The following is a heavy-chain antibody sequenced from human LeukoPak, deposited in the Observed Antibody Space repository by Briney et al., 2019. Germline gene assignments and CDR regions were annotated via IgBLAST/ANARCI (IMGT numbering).Heavy chain of an antibody. CDR1: GDSIRNGGHC. V-gene: IGHV4-39*01. CDR2: SCYTYTGST. J-gene: IGHJ4*02. D-gene: IGHD3-22*01. Sequence: SETLSLTCTLSGDSIRNGGHCWGWIRQRPGKGLECIGVSCYTYTGSTHYNPSLKSRATISVDTSKNQFSLKLSSVTAADTAVYYCATGPDYYNSSSYYPHYWGQGTLVTVSS. CDR3: ATGPDYYNSSSYYPHY.